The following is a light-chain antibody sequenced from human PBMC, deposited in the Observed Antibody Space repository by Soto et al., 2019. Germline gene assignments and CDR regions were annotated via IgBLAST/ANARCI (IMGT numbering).Light chain of an antibody. CDR2: DAS. V-gene: IGKV3-11*01. Sequence: ENVLTQSPATLSLSPGERATLSCRASQSVSSNLAWYQQKPGQAPRLLIYDASNRATGIPARFSGSGSGTDFTLTISNLQPEDFAVYYCHQRSNWPPTFGGGTKVDIK. J-gene: IGKJ4*01. CDR1: QSVSSN. CDR3: HQRSNWPPT.